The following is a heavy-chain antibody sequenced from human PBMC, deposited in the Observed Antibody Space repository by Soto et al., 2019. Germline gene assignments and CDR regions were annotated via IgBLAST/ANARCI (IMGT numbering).Heavy chain of an antibody. V-gene: IGHV1-69*01. CDR2: IIPIFGTA. J-gene: IGHJ5*02. Sequence: QVQLVQSGAEVKKPGSSVKVSCKASGGTFSSYAISWVRQAPGQGLEWMGWIIPIFGTANYAKKFQGRVTITADESTSTAYMALSSLRSEDTAVYYCAISRVGRWWYNWFDPWGQGTLVTVSS. CDR3: AISRVGRWWYNWFDP. D-gene: IGHD2-15*01. CDR1: GGTFSSYA.